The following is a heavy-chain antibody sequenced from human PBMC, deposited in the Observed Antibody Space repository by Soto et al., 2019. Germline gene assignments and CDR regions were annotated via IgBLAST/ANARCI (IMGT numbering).Heavy chain of an antibody. J-gene: IGHJ6*02. Sequence: KWVRQGPGQGLEWVSSISSSSDYIFYADSVQGRFTISRDNAKNSLYLQMNSLRAEDTAVYYCTRGGTAMVLVSRGAGMEVWRHGTTVTASS. V-gene: IGHV3-21*01. CDR3: TRGGTAMVLVSRGAGMEV. CDR2: ISSSSDYI. D-gene: IGHD5-18*01.